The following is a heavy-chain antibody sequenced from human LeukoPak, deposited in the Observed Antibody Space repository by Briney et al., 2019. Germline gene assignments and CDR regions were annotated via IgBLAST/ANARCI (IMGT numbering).Heavy chain of an antibody. CDR1: GGSISSSSYY. D-gene: IGHD3-22*01. CDR3: ARYWGPYDNSGAYFDY. Sequence: SETLSLTCTVSGGSISSSSYYWGWIRQPPGKGLEWIGSIKYSGSTYYNPSLKSRVTISVDTSKNQFSLKLSSVTAADTAMYYCARYWGPYDNSGAYFDYWGQGTLVTVSS. V-gene: IGHV4-39*01. CDR2: IKYSGST. J-gene: IGHJ4*02.